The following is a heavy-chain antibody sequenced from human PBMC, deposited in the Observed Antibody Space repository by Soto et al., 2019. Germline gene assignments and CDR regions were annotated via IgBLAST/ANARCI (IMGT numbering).Heavy chain of an antibody. CDR1: GGTFSSYA. J-gene: IGHJ6*02. D-gene: IGHD2-2*01. V-gene: IGHV1-69*01. CDR3: ARDPFGSSIVDYYSGMDV. CDR2: IIPIFGTA. Sequence: SVKVSCKASGGTFSSYAISWVRQAPGQGLEWMGGIIPIFGTANYAQKFQGRVTITADESTSTAYMELSSLRSEDTAVYYCARDPFGSSIVDYYSGMDVWGQGTTVTVYS.